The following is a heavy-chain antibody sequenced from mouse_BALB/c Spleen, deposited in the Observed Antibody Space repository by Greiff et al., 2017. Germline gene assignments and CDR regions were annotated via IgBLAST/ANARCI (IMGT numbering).Heavy chain of an antibody. CDR1: GYTFTDYT. Sequence: EVQLQQSGPELVKPGASVKISCKTSGYTFTDYTMHWVKQSPGKSLEWIGGINPNNGGTSYNQKFKGKTTLTVDKSSSTAYMELRSLTSEDSAVYYCARDEYGNYVFAYWGQGTLVTVSA. J-gene: IGHJ3*01. D-gene: IGHD2-10*02. CDR3: ARDEYGNYVFAY. V-gene: IGHV1-18*01. CDR2: INPNNGGT.